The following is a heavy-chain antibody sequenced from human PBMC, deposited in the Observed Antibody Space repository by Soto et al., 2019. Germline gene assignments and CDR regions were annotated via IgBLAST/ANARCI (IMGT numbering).Heavy chain of an antibody. CDR1: GYTFTSYG. J-gene: IGHJ6*02. CDR3: ARDTPCTNGVCYTPISPDYYYYGMDV. V-gene: IGHV1-18*01. D-gene: IGHD2-8*01. Sequence: RASVKVSCKASGYTFTSYGISWVRQAPGQGLEWMGWISAYNGNTNYAQKLQGRVTMTTDTSTSTAYMELRSLRSDDTAVYYCARDTPCTNGVCYTPISPDYYYYGMDVWGQGTTVTVSS. CDR2: ISAYNGNT.